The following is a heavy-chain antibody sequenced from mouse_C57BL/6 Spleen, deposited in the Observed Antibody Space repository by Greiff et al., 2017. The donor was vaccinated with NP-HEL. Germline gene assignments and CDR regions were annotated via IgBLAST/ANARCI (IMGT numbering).Heavy chain of an antibody. V-gene: IGHV3-6*01. J-gene: IGHJ3*01. CDR3: ARGSNYETWFAY. CDR2: ISYDGSN. CDR1: GYSITSGYY. Sequence: EESGPGLVKPSQSLSLTCSVTGYSITSGYYWNWIRQFPGNKLEWMGYISYDGSNNYNPSLKNRISITRDTSKNQFFLKLNSVTTEDTATYYCARGSNYETWFAYWGQGTLVTVSA. D-gene: IGHD2-5*01.